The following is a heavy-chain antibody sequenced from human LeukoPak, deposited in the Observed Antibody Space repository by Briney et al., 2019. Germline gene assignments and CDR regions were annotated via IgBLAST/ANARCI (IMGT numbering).Heavy chain of an antibody. Sequence: GGSLRLSCAASGFIFSDYNMHWLRQVPGKGLEWVSIISGDGGRTSYADSVKGRVTISRDNSKNSLYLQMNSLRTEDTAFYYCAKDVSGSIDSWGQGTLVTVSS. CDR1: GFIFSDYN. CDR3: AKDVSGSIDS. J-gene: IGHJ4*02. V-gene: IGHV3-43*02. D-gene: IGHD5/OR15-5a*01. CDR2: ISGDGGRT.